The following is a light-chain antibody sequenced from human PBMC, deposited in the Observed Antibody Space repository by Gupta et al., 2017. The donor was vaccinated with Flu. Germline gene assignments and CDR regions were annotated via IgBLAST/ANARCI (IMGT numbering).Light chain of an antibody. Sequence: NFMLTQPHSVSESPGKTVTISCTRSSGSIATYYVQWYQQRPGSFPTTVIYEDNQRPSGVPDRFSGSVDSSSNSASLTXSXLKTEDXADYYCQSYDSSNLYVFGTGTKVTVL. CDR3: QSYDSSNLYV. CDR2: EDN. CDR1: SGSIATYY. J-gene: IGLJ1*01. V-gene: IGLV6-57*01.